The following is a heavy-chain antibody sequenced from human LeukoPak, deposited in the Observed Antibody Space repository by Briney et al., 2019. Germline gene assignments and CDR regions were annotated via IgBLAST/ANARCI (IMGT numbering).Heavy chain of an antibody. D-gene: IGHD6-13*01. CDR1: GFAFGSYG. Sequence: GGSLRLSCAASGFAFGSYGMSWVRQAPGKGLEWVSVIYSGGSTYYADSVKGRFTISRDNSKNTLYLQMNSLRAEGTAVYYCARMIAAARGMDVWGQGTTVTVSS. V-gene: IGHV3-53*01. CDR3: ARMIAAARGMDV. J-gene: IGHJ6*02. CDR2: IYSGGST.